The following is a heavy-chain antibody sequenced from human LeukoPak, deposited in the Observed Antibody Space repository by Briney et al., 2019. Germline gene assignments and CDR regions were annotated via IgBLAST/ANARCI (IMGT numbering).Heavy chain of an antibody. D-gene: IGHD3-3*01. Sequence: GGSLRLSCAASGFIFSSYAMSWVRQAPGKGLEWVSTISGSGGSTYYADSVKGRFTISRDNSKNTVYLQMNCLRAEDTAVYYCARATIFGVVPGDYWGQGTLVTVSS. V-gene: IGHV3-23*01. CDR3: ARATIFGVVPGDY. J-gene: IGHJ4*02. CDR2: ISGSGGST. CDR1: GFIFSSYA.